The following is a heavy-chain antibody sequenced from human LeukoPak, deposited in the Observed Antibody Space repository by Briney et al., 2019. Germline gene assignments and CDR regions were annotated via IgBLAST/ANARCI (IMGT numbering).Heavy chain of an antibody. CDR2: IYTSGST. J-gene: IGHJ4*02. Sequence: SETLSLTCTVSGGSISSYYWSWIRQPAGKGLEWIGRIYTSGSTNYNPSLKSRVTMSVDTSKNQFSLKLSSVTAADTAVYYCARRYCSSTNCPLDYWGQGTLVTVSS. V-gene: IGHV4-4*07. CDR3: ARRYCSSTNCPLDY. D-gene: IGHD2-2*01. CDR1: GGSISSYY.